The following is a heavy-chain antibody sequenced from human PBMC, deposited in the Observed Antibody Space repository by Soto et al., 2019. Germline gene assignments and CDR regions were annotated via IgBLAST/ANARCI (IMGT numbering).Heavy chain of an antibody. D-gene: IGHD6-13*01. V-gene: IGHV4-31*03. CDR1: GGSISSGGYY. Sequence: SETLSLTCTVYGGSISSGGYYWSWIRQHPGKGLEWIGYIYYSGSTYYNPSLKSRVTISVDTSKNQFSLKLSSVTAADTAVYYCARTWGIAAAGPLPYNWFDPWGQGTLVTVSS. CDR3: ARTWGIAAAGPLPYNWFDP. CDR2: IYYSGST. J-gene: IGHJ5*02.